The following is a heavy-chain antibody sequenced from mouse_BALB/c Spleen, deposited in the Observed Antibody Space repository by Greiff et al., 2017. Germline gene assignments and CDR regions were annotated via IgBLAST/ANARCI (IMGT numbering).Heavy chain of an antibody. CDR1: GYSITSGYY. D-gene: IGHD2-4*01. Sequence: EVQLQASGPGLVKPSQSLSLTCSVTGYSITSGYYWNWIRQFPGNKLEWMGYISYDGSNNYNPSLKNRISITRDTSKNQFFLKLNSVTTEDTATYYCAMDYDGRAWFAYWGQGTLVTVAA. CDR3: AMDYDGRAWFAY. J-gene: IGHJ3*01. V-gene: IGHV3-6*02. CDR2: ISYDGSN.